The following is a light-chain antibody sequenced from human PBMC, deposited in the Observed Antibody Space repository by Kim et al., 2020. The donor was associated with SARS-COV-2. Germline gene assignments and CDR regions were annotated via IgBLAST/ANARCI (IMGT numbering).Light chain of an antibody. CDR3: QQYGSTGT. V-gene: IGKV3-20*01. J-gene: IGKJ1*01. CDR2: GAS. CDR1: QSVSSSY. Sequence: LAPGERATLACRASQSVSSSYLAWYQQKPGQAPRLLIYGASSRATGIPDRFSGSGSGTDFTLTISRLEPEDFAVYYCQQYGSTGTFGQGTKVEIK.